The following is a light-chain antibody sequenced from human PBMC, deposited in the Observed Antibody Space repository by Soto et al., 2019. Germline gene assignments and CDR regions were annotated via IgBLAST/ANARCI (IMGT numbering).Light chain of an antibody. CDR1: QSISTY. Sequence: DIQMTQSPSSLSASVGDRVTITCRASQSISTYLNWYQQRPGKAPKLLIYAASNLQSGVPSGFSGSGSGTDFALTISSLQPEDFATYYCQQSYSTPYTFGQGTKLEIK. J-gene: IGKJ2*01. V-gene: IGKV1-39*01. CDR3: QQSYSTPYT. CDR2: AAS.